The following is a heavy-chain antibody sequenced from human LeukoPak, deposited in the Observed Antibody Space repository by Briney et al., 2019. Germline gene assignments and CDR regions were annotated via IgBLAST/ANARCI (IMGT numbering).Heavy chain of an antibody. J-gene: IGHJ3*02. Sequence: GGFLRLSCAASGFTFDDYGMSWVRQAPGKGLEWVSGINWNGGSTGYADSVKGRFTISRDNAKNSLYLQMNSLRAEDTALYHCARALYYDFWSGSPDDAFDIWGQGTMVTVSS. CDR1: GFTFDDYG. CDR2: INWNGGST. CDR3: ARALYYDFWSGSPDDAFDI. V-gene: IGHV3-20*01. D-gene: IGHD3-3*01.